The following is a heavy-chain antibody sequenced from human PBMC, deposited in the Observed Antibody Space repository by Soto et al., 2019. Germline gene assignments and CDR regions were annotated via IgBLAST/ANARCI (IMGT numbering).Heavy chain of an antibody. J-gene: IGHJ5*02. V-gene: IGHV5-10-1*01. D-gene: IGHD1-7*01. CDR1: GYTFTKYW. CDR3: ARHGFEELGFDP. CDR2: IDPGDSYT. Sequence: VQLAQSGAEVKKPGESLRISCKGSGYTFTKYWISGVRQMPGKGLEWMGRIDPGDSYTNYSPSFQGHVTISADKSIDTTYLQWSSLKASDTAIYYCARHGFEELGFDPWGLGTLVTVSS.